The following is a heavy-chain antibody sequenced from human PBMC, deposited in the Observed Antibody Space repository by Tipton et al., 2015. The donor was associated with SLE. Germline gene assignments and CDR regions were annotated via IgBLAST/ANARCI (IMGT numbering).Heavy chain of an antibody. CDR2: ISSRSSYI. Sequence: QLVQSGGGLVKPGGSLRLSCVASGLTFSSDIMTWVRQVPGKGLEWVASISSRSSYIYYADSVKGRFTVSRDDVNNSLFLQMNRLRVEDTAVYYCARLITGHYAFSIWGQGTRVTVSS. V-gene: IGHV3-21*01. CDR1: GLTFSSDI. D-gene: IGHD3-16*01. CDR3: ARLITGHYAFSI. J-gene: IGHJ3*02.